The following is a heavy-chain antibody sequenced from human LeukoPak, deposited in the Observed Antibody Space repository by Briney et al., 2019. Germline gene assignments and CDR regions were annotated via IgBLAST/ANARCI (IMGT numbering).Heavy chain of an antibody. CDR3: ARSVTYFHKTVGVNDS. D-gene: IGHD3-3*01. J-gene: IGHJ4*02. CDR2: INHSGST. V-gene: IGHV4-34*01. Sequence: PSETLSLTCAVYGGSFSGYYWGWIRQPPGKGLEWIGEINHSGSTNYIPSLKSRVTVSLDTSKTQFSLKLSSVTAADTAVYYCARSVTYFHKTVGVNDSWGQGVLVTVSS. CDR1: GGSFSGYY.